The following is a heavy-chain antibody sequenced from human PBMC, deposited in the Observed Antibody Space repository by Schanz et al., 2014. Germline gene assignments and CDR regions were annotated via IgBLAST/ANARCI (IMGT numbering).Heavy chain of an antibody. J-gene: IGHJ6*03. CDR1: GGSISSSNYY. D-gene: IGHD4-17*01. CDR3: ARGNDFDYGGAFFNYYYSYMDV. CDR2: VYYSGST. V-gene: IGHV4-39*02. Sequence: QLQLQESGPGLVKPSETLSLTCTVSGGSISSSNYYWGWIRQPPGKGPEWIESVYYSGSTYYNPTINSRVTASVDTSNTKFSLKLSSVTAADTAVYYCARGNDFDYGGAFFNYYYSYMDVWGKGTTVTVSS.